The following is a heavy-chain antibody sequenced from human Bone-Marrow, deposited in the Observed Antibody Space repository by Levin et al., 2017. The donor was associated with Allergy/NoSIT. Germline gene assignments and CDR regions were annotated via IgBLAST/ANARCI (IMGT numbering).Heavy chain of an antibody. V-gene: IGHV4-39*01. Sequence: SETLSLTCTVSGGSISSSSYYWGWIRQPPGKGLEWIGSIYYSGSTYYNPSLKSRVTISVDTSKNQFSLKLSSVTAADTAVYYCARQLAAAAHCGPDCGMDVWGQGTTVTVSS. D-gene: IGHD6-13*01. CDR1: GGSISSSSYY. CDR2: IYYSGST. CDR3: ARQLAAAAHCGPDCGMDV. J-gene: IGHJ6*02.